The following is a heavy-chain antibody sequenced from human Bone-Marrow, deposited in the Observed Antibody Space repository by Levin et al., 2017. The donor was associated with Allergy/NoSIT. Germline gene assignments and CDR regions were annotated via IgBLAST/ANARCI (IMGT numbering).Heavy chain of an antibody. D-gene: IGHD3-22*01. V-gene: IGHV3-48*03. CDR1: GFNFRVYE. CDR2: ISDTGSNI. Sequence: GESLKISCAASGFNFRVYEMTWVRQAPGKGLEWLSFISDTGSNIYYADSVRDRLTISRDNAKNSLSLQMNSLRVEDTAVYYCSRIRVNSDGRGYYIDYWGQGSLVTVSS. J-gene: IGHJ4*02. CDR3: SRIRVNSDGRGYYIDY.